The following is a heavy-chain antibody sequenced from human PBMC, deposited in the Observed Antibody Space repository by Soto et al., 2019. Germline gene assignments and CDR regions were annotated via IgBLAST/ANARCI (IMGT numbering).Heavy chain of an antibody. D-gene: IGHD6-13*01. CDR1: GGSISSGGYY. V-gene: IGHV4-31*03. J-gene: IGHJ5*02. CDR3: ARRVLIAAAGIEWFAP. CDR2: IYYSGST. Sequence: SETLSLTCTVSGGSISSGGYYWSWIRQHPGKGLEWIGYIYYSGSTYYNPSLKSRVTISVDTSKNQFSLKLSSVTAADTAVYYCARRVLIAAAGIEWFAPWGQGTLVTVSS.